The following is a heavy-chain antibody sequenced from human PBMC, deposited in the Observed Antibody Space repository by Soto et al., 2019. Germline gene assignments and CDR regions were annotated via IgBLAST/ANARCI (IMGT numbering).Heavy chain of an antibody. J-gene: IGHJ3*02. CDR2: IYPGDSDT. Sequence: PGESLKISCKGSGYSFTSYWIGWVRQMPGKGLEWMGIIYPGDSDTRYSPSFQGQVTISADKSISTAYLQWSSLKASDTAMYYCARHGDDSSGYYSYDAFDIWGQGTMVTVS. D-gene: IGHD3-22*01. CDR3: ARHGDDSSGYYSYDAFDI. CDR1: GYSFTSYW. V-gene: IGHV5-51*01.